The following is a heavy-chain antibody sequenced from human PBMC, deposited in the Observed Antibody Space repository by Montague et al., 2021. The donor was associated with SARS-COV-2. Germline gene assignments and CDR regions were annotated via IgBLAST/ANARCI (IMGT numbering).Heavy chain of an antibody. CDR1: GFTFSSYS. Sequence: SLRLSCAASGFTFSSYSVSWVRQAPGKGLEWISYISSSTNIIYYADSVKGRFTISRDNARNSLYLQVNSLRVDDTAVYYCAKDLVLRAARPDALDVWGQGTVVTVSS. CDR3: AKDLVLRAARPDALDV. J-gene: IGHJ3*01. V-gene: IGHV3-48*04. CDR2: ISSSTNII. D-gene: IGHD6-6*01.